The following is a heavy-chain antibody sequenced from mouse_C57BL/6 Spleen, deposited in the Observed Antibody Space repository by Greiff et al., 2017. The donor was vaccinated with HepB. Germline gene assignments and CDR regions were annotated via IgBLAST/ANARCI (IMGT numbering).Heavy chain of an antibody. CDR3: ASTVVAMDY. Sequence: EVQWVESGGDLVKPGGSLKLSCAASGFTFSSYGMSWVRQTPDKRLEWVATISSGGSYTYYPDSVKGRFTISRDNAKNTLYLQMSSLKSEDTAMYYCASTVVAMDYWGQGTSVTVSS. CDR1: GFTFSSYG. CDR2: ISSGGSYT. V-gene: IGHV5-6*01. J-gene: IGHJ4*01. D-gene: IGHD1-1*01.